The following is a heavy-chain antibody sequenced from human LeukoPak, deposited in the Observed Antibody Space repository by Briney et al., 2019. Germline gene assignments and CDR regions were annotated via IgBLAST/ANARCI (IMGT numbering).Heavy chain of an antibody. D-gene: IGHD2-8*01. Sequence: PSETLSLTCTVSGGSVSSGSYYWSWIRQPPGKGLEWLGYIYYSGSTNYNPSLKSRVTISVDTSKNQFSLKLSSVTAAGTAVYYCARESGPDCTNGVCWDTFDYWGQGTLVTVSS. V-gene: IGHV4-61*01. CDR3: ARESGPDCTNGVCWDTFDY. CDR1: GGSVSSGSYY. J-gene: IGHJ4*02. CDR2: IYYSGST.